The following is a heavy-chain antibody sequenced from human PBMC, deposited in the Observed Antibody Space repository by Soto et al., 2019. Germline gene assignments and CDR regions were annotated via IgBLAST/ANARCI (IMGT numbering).Heavy chain of an antibody. CDR3: AKDPKPRPRDIVVVPADLNWFDP. Sequence: PGGSLRLSCAASGFTFSSYAMSWVRQARGKGLEWVSAISGSGGSTYYADSVKGRFTISRDNSKNTLYLQMNSLRAEDTAVYYCAKDPKPRPRDIVVVPADLNWFDPWGQGTLVTVSS. D-gene: IGHD2-2*01. CDR2: ISGSGGST. V-gene: IGHV3-23*01. CDR1: GFTFSSYA. J-gene: IGHJ5*02.